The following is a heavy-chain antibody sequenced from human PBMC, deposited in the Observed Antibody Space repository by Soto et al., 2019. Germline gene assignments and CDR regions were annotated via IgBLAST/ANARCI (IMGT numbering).Heavy chain of an antibody. D-gene: IGHD3-22*01. CDR3: ARDPYYYDSSGYYY. CDR2: ISSSSSYI. CDR1: GVTFSSYS. J-gene: IGHJ4*02. V-gene: IGHV3-21*01. Sequence: PGWPLGLSCAASGVTFSSYSMNWFCQAPGKGLEWVSSISSSSSYIYYADSVKGRFTISRDNAKNSLYLQMNSLRAEDTAVYYCARDPYYYDSSGYYYWGQGTLVTVSS.